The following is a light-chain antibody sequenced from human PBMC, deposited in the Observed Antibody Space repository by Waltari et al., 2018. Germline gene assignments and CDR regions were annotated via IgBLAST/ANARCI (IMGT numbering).Light chain of an antibody. CDR1: ASNIGGHL. CDR3: ASWDDSLNGHWV. V-gene: IGLV1-44*01. CDR2: RSD. Sequence: QSVLTQPPSASGPPGQRVTISCSGSASNIGGHLVNSYPQLPGKAPKLLIYRSDLRPSGVPDRFSGSKSGTSASLAISGLQSEDEADYFCASWDDSLNGHWVFGGGTKVTVL. J-gene: IGLJ3*02.